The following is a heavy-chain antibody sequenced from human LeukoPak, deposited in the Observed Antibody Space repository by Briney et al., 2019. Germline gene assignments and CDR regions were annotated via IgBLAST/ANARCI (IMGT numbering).Heavy chain of an antibody. CDR1: GFIFDDYA. J-gene: IGHJ4*02. V-gene: IGHV3-9*01. D-gene: IGHD3-10*01. CDR2: ITWNSDSI. CDR3: AKGKNTGSYLSHVDY. Sequence: GGSLRLSCAASGFIFDDYAMHWVRHAPEKGLEWVSGITWNSDSIDYADSVKGRFTISRDNAKNSLYLQMNSLRTEDTALYYCAKGKNTGSYLSHVDYWGQGTLVTVSS.